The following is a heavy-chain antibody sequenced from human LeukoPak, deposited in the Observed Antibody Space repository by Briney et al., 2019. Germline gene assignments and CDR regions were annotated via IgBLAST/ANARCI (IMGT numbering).Heavy chain of an antibody. J-gene: IGHJ4*02. CDR1: GFTFSSYG. Sequence: GGSLRLSCAASGFTFSSYGMPWVRQAPGKGLGWVSSISSSSSYIYYADSVKVRFTISRDNATNSMYLQMNRLGAEDTAVYYCASASDARPYYDSSGYYAPTLGFDYWGQGTLVTVSS. CDR3: ASASDARPYYDSSGYYAPTLGFDY. CDR2: ISSSSSYI. V-gene: IGHV3-21*01. D-gene: IGHD3-22*01.